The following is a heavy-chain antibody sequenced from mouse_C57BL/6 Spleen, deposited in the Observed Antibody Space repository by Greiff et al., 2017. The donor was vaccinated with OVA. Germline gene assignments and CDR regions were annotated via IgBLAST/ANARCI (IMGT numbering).Heavy chain of an antibody. V-gene: IGHV1-50*01. Sequence: QVQLQQPGAELVKPGASVKLSCKASGYTFTSYWMQWVKQRPGQGLEWIGEIDPSDSYTNYNQKFKGKATLTVDTSSSTAYMQLSSLTSEDSAVYYCATSPITTVPLDDWGQGTTLTVSS. D-gene: IGHD1-1*01. CDR2: IDPSDSYT. J-gene: IGHJ2*01. CDR1: GYTFTSYW. CDR3: ATSPITTVPLDD.